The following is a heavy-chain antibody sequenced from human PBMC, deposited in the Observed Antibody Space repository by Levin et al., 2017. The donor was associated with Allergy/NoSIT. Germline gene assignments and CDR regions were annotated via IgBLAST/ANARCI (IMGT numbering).Heavy chain of an antibody. CDR3: AREYSSSSGKTFDY. J-gene: IGHJ4*02. Sequence: LSLTCAASGFTFSSYTMNWVRQAPGKGLEWVSSISSSSSSIYYADSVKGRFTISRDNAKSSLYLQMNNLRAEDAAVYYCAREYSSSSGKTFDYWGQGTLVTVSS. CDR1: GFTFSSYT. CDR2: ISSSSSSI. D-gene: IGHD6-6*01. V-gene: IGHV3-21*01.